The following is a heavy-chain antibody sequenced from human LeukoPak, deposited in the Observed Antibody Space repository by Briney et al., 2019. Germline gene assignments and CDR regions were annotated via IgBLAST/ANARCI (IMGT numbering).Heavy chain of an antibody. J-gene: IGHJ3*02. CDR2: IYSGGST. CDR3: ATNYDSSALDAFDI. Sequence: PGGSLRLSCAASGFTVSSNYMSWVRQAPGKGLEWVSVIYSGGSTYYADSVKGRFTISRHNSKNTLYLQMNSLRAEDTAVYYCATNYDSSALDAFDIWGKGTMVTVSS. V-gene: IGHV3-53*04. CDR1: GFTVSSNY. D-gene: IGHD3-22*01.